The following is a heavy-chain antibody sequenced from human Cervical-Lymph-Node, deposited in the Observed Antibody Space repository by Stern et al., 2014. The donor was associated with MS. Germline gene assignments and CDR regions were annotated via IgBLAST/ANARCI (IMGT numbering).Heavy chain of an antibody. J-gene: IGHJ6*02. Sequence: EVQLVESGGGLVQPGGSLRLSCAASGVTFSTYWMHWVRQAPGKGLVWVSRINGDGTTTTYADSVKGRFTISRDNAQNTLYLQMDSLRAEDTAVYYCARDTSNYDFWSGYSGDFYYFGMDVWGQGTTVTVSS. CDR2: INGDGTTT. D-gene: IGHD3-3*01. CDR1: GVTFSTYW. CDR3: ARDTSNYDFWSGYSGDFYYFGMDV. V-gene: IGHV3-74*01.